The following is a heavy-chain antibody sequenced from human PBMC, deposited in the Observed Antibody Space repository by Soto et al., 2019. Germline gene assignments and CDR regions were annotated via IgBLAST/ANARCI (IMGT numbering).Heavy chain of an antibody. CDR3: ARRDYYDSSGRRYGMDV. D-gene: IGHD3-22*01. CDR2: ISAYNGNT. J-gene: IGHJ6*02. CDR1: GYTFTSYG. Sequence: ASVKVSCKXSGYTFTSYGISWVRQAPGQGLEWMGWISAYNGNTNYAQKLQGRVTMTTDTSTSTAYMELRSLRSDDTAVYYCARRDYYDSSGRRYGMDVWGQGTTVTVSS. V-gene: IGHV1-18*01.